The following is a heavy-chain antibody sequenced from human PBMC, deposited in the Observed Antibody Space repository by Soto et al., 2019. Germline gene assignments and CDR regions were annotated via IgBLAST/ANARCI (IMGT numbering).Heavy chain of an antibody. Sequence: SDTLSLTWTVAGGSISSSSYYWGWIRQPPGKGLEWIGSIYYSGSTYDNPAPKSRVTISVDTSKNQFSLKLSSVTAADTAVYYCARAPSTYYDFWSGYYTGMVKWFDHWGEGTLVPAS. CDR2: IYYSGST. J-gene: IGHJ5*02. D-gene: IGHD3-3*01. CDR1: GGSISSSSYY. V-gene: IGHV4-39*01. CDR3: ARAPSTYYDFWSGYYTGMVKWFDH.